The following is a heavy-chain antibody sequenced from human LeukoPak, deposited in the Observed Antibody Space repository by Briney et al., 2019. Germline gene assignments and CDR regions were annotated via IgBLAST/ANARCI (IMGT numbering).Heavy chain of an antibody. CDR3: ARDRPRIAAAGEAFDI. Sequence: PGGSLRLSCAASGFSFSSYGMSWVRQAPGKGLEWLSYISSSGRTIYNADSVKGRFTISRDNAKNSLYLLMNSLRAEDSAVYYCARDRPRIAAAGEAFDIWGQGTMVTVSS. D-gene: IGHD6-13*01. CDR2: ISSSGRTI. CDR1: GFSFSSYG. V-gene: IGHV3-48*03. J-gene: IGHJ3*02.